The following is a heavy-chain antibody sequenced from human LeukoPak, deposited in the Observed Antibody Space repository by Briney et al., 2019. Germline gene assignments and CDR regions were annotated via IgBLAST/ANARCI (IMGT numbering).Heavy chain of an antibody. CDR1: GFTFSSYA. Sequence: PGGSPRLSCAASGFTFSSYAMNWVRQAPGKGLEWVSGISDSGDNTYYADTEKGRFTISRDNSKNTLYLQMNSLRAEDTAVYYCAKSRDGYNMYYFDYWGQGTLVTVSS. CDR3: AKSRDGYNMYYFDY. V-gene: IGHV3-23*01. CDR2: ISDSGDNT. J-gene: IGHJ4*02. D-gene: IGHD5-24*01.